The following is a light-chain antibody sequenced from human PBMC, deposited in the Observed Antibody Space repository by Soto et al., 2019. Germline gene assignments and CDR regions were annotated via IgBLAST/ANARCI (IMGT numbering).Light chain of an antibody. CDR2: GTS. CDR3: QQYGNSPIT. V-gene: IGKV3-20*01. J-gene: IGKJ5*01. Sequence: TQSPSSLSASLGDRVTITCRASQGISNYLGWYQQKPGQAPRLLIYGTSSRATGIPDRFSGSGSGTDFTLTISRLEPEDFAVYYCQQYGNSPITFGQGTRLEIK. CDR1: QGISNY.